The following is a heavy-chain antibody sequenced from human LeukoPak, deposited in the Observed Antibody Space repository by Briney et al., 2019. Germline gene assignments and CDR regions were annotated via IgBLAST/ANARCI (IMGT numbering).Heavy chain of an antibody. CDR3: AXXXLRFGTIRYYYMDV. Sequence: SETLSLTCAVYGGSFSGYYWSWTRQPPGKGLQWIGEINPSGSTIYNPSLKSRVTISVDTSKNQFSQKVSSVTAADTAVYYCAXXXLRFGTIRYYYMDVWGKGTTVTISS. CDR2: INPSGST. D-gene: IGHD3-10*01. CDR1: GGSFSGYY. V-gene: IGHV4-34*01. J-gene: IGHJ6*03.